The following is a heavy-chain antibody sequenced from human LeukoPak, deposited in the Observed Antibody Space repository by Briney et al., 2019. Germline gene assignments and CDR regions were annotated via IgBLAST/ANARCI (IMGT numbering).Heavy chain of an antibody. V-gene: IGHV3-64*02. J-gene: IGHJ4*02. CDR2: ISSDGGSA. D-gene: IGHD6-13*01. CDR1: GFTFSPYA. Sequence: GGSLRLSCAAAGFTFSPYAMHWVRPAPGEGLEYVSGISSDGGSAYYADSVKGRFTISRDNSKNTLYLQMGSLTAEDMAVYYCARGKQLTPDHWGLGTMVTVSS. CDR3: ARGKQLTPDH.